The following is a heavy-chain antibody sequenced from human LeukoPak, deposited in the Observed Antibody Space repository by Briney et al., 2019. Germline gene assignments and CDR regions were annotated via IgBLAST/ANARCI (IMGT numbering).Heavy chain of an antibody. CDR1: GGTFSNYG. Sequence: SVKVSCKASGGTFSNYGFSWVRQAPGQGLEWMGGIIPIFGTANYAQKIQGRVTITADESTSTAYMELSSLRSEDTAVYFCARGAPEYCTNGVCPSDYWGQGALVTVSS. CDR2: IIPIFGTA. CDR3: ARGAPEYCTNGVCPSDY. V-gene: IGHV1-69*13. J-gene: IGHJ4*02. D-gene: IGHD2-8*01.